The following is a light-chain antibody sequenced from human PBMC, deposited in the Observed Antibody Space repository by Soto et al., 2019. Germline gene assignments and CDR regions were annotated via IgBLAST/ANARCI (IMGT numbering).Light chain of an antibody. J-gene: IGKJ2*01. Sequence: DIVMTQTPLSLSVSPGQPASISCKCSQSLLRSDGKSSLYWYLQKPGQSPQLLIYGASTRLSGVPDRFSGSGSGTDFTLKISRVQAEDVGVYYCMQRILLPETFGQGTKLEIK. V-gene: IGKV2D-29*02. CDR3: MQRILLPET. CDR1: QSLLRSDGKSS. CDR2: GAS.